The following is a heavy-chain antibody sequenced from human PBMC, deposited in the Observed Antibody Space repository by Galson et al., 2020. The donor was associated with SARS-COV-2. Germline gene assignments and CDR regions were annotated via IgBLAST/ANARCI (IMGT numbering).Heavy chain of an antibody. J-gene: IGHJ4*02. Sequence: QLGESLKISCAASGFTFSSYGMHWVRQAPGKGLEWVAVIWYDGSNKYYADSVKGRFTISRDNSKNTLYLQMNSLRAQDTAVYYCAREPPTSYYDDSSGPPGELGFDYWGQGTLVTVSS. CDR3: AREPPTSYYDDSSGPPGELGFDY. D-gene: IGHD3-22*01. V-gene: IGHV3-33*01. CDR2: IWYDGSNK. CDR1: GFTFSSYG.